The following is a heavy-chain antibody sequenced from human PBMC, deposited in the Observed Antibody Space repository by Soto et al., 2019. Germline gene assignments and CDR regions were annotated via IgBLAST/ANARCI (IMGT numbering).Heavy chain of an antibody. CDR2: IYYSGST. V-gene: IGHV4-31*03. Sequence: TLSLTCTVSGGSISSGGYYWSWIRQHPGKGLEWIGYIYYSGSTYYNPSLKSRVTISVDTSKNQFSLKLSSVTAADTAVYYCAREGRRYDGSGSPFDYWGQGTQVTVSS. D-gene: IGHD3-10*01. CDR3: AREGRRYDGSGSPFDY. CDR1: GGSISSGGYY. J-gene: IGHJ4*02.